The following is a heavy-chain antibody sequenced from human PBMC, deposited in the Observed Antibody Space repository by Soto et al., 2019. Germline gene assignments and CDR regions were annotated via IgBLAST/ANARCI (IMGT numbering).Heavy chain of an antibody. Sequence: QVHLVQSGAEVEKPGASVKVSCKASGYTFTDYGISWVRQAPGQGLQWMGWITAFNGNTKYAQQFQGRLTMNTDTSTSTAYMELRSLESDDTAVYYCARISQSDFWSGYYYFFDYWGQGTLVTVSS. CDR2: ITAFNGNT. CDR1: GYTFTDYG. V-gene: IGHV1-18*01. J-gene: IGHJ4*02. CDR3: ARISQSDFWSGYYYFFDY. D-gene: IGHD3-3*01.